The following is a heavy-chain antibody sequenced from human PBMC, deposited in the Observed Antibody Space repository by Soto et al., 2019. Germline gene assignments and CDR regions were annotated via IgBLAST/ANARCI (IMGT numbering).Heavy chain of an antibody. CDR2: IIPILDIA. Sequence: QVQLVQSGAEVKKPGSSVKVSCKASGGTFSSYTISWVRQAPGQGLEWMGRIIPILDIANYAQKFQGRVTITADKSTSTAYMELSSLRSEDTAVYYCASLWYGAPTSYGMDVWGQGTTVTVSS. CDR1: GGTFSSYT. D-gene: IGHD4-17*01. V-gene: IGHV1-69*02. CDR3: ASLWYGAPTSYGMDV. J-gene: IGHJ6*02.